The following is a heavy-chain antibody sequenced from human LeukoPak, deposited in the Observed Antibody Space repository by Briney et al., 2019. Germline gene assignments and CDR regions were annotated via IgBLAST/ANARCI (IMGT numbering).Heavy chain of an antibody. CDR3: ARVGRGYSFNVYCFDY. Sequence: GGSLRLSCAASGFTLSSYAMSWVRQAPGKGLEWVSAISVSGNTYHADSVKGRFTISRDSSKNTLYLQMNRLRAEDAAVYYCARVGRGYSFNVYCFDYWGQGTLVTVSS. CDR1: GFTLSSYA. D-gene: IGHD5-18*01. V-gene: IGHV3-23*01. J-gene: IGHJ4*02. CDR2: ISVSGNT.